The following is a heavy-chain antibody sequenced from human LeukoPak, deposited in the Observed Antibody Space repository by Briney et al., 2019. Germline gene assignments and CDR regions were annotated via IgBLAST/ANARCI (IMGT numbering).Heavy chain of an antibody. CDR1: GFTFSSYA. D-gene: IGHD2-21*01. J-gene: IGHJ4*02. V-gene: IGHV3-23*01. Sequence: GGSLRLSCAASGFTFSSYAMSWVRQAPGKGLEWVSAISGSGGSTYYADSVRGRFTISRDNSKNTVYVQMNSLRAEDTAIYFCVVVSYCAVDCYDYWGQGTLVTVSS. CDR2: ISGSGGST. CDR3: VVVSYCAVDCYDY.